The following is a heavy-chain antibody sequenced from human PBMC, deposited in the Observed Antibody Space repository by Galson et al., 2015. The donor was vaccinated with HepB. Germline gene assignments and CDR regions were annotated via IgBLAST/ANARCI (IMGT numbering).Heavy chain of an antibody. J-gene: IGHJ4*02. D-gene: IGHD3-22*01. CDR2: ISSNGGST. CDR1: GFTFSYYA. V-gene: IGHV3-64D*06. Sequence: SLRLSCAASGFTFSYYAMHWVRQAPGKGLEYISGISSNGGSTYYADSVKGRFTISRDNSKNTLFLQMSSLRTEDTAVYYCVKVSDYYDTSGYHYFFDYWGQGILVTVSS. CDR3: VKVSDYYDTSGYHYFFDY.